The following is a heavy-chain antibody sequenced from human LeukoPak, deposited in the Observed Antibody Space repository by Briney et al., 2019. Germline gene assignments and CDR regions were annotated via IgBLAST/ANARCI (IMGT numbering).Heavy chain of an antibody. CDR2: IIPIFGIA. CDR3: ARDLYSSSWYEVVN. J-gene: IGHJ4*02. Sequence: GASVKVSCKASGGTFSSYAISWVRQAPGQGLEWMGRIIPIFGIANYAQKFQGRVTITADKSTSTAYTELSSLRSEDTAVYYCARDLYSSSWYEVVNWGQGTLVTVSS. D-gene: IGHD6-13*01. V-gene: IGHV1-69*04. CDR1: GGTFSSYA.